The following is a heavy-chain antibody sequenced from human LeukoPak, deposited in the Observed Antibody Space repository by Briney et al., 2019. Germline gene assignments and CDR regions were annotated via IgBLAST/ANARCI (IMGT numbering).Heavy chain of an antibody. CDR1: GFTFGDYA. Sequence: QSGGSLRLSCAASGFTFGDYAMSWFRQAPGKGLEWVGFIRSKAYGGTTEYAASVKGRFTISRDDSKSIAYLQMNSLKTEDTAVYYCTRTPNYYDSSGYYYGFDYWGQGTLVTVSS. J-gene: IGHJ4*02. V-gene: IGHV3-49*03. CDR2: IRSKAYGGTT. CDR3: TRTPNYYDSSGYYYGFDY. D-gene: IGHD3-22*01.